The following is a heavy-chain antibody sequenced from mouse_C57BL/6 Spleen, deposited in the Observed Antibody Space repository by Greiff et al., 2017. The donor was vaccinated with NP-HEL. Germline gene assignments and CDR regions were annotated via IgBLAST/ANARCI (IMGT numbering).Heavy chain of an antibody. CDR1: GYTFTDYN. Sequence: EVKLQQSGPELVKPGASVKMSCKASGYTFTDYNMHWVKQSHGKSLEWIGYINPNNGGTSYNQKFKGKATLTVNKSSSTAYMELRSLTSEDSAVYYCTGRGSSLNQAWFAYWGQGTLVTVSA. D-gene: IGHD1-1*01. CDR3: TGRGSSLNQAWFAY. V-gene: IGHV1-22*01. J-gene: IGHJ3*01. CDR2: INPNNGGT.